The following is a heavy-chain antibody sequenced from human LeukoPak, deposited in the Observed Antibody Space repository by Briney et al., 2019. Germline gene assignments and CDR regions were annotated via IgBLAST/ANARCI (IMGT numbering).Heavy chain of an antibody. CDR3: ARKMVRETIDY. D-gene: IGHD3-10*01. V-gene: IGHV4-34*01. CDR2: MNHSGRT. CDR1: GGSFSGNY. Sequence: SETLSLTCAVYGGSFSGNYWSWIRQPPGKGLEWIGEMNHSGRTYKNSSLKSRVTISVDTSKNQFSLKMTSVTAADTAVYYCARKMVRETIDYWGQGALVTVSS. J-gene: IGHJ4*02.